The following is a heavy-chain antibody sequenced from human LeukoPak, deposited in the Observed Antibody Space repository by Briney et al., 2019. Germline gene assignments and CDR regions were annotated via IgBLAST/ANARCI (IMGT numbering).Heavy chain of an antibody. CDR2: IKEDGSDK. D-gene: IGHD3/OR15-3a*01. J-gene: IGHJ4*02. CDR1: GFIFSDYR. V-gene: IGHV3-7*01. CDR3: VRDVGWTGGFFDY. Sequence: GGSLRLSCAASGFIFSDYRMSWVRQAPGKGLEWVANIKEDGSDKYYAESLKGRFTISRDNAENSLYLQMNSLRDEDTAIYHCVRDVGWTGGFFDYWGQGTPVTVSS.